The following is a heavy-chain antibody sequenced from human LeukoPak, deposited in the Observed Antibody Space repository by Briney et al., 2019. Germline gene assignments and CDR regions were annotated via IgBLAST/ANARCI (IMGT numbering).Heavy chain of an antibody. Sequence: ASVKVSFKVSGYTLTELSMHWVRQAPGKGLEWMGGFDPEDGETIYAQKFQGRVTMTEDTSTDTAYKELSSLRSEDTAVYYCATALRYSGYDSFDYWGQGTLVTVSS. J-gene: IGHJ4*02. CDR3: ATALRYSGYDSFDY. D-gene: IGHD5-12*01. V-gene: IGHV1-24*01. CDR2: FDPEDGET. CDR1: GYTLTELS.